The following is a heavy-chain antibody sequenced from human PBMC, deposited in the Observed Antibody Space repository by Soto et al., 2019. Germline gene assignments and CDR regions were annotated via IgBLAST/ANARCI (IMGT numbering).Heavy chain of an antibody. CDR1: GVSIRIRSYY. CDR3: ARPTLNIAARLYYGMDV. V-gene: IGHV4-39*01. D-gene: IGHD6-6*01. Sequence: ESLCLGCLVSGVSIRIRSYYWGWIREPPGKGLEWIGSIYYSGITYYNPSLKSRVTISVDTSKNQFSLKLSSVTAADTAVYYCARPTLNIAARLYYGMDVWGQGTKVTVSS. CDR2: IYYSGIT. J-gene: IGHJ6*02.